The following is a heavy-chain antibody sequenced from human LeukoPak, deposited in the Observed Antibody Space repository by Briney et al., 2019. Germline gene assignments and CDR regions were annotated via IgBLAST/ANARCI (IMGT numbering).Heavy chain of an antibody. CDR1: AGSFSNYY. J-gene: IGHJ3*01. Sequence: SETLSFTCVVYAGSFSNYYWSWIRQIPGKGLEWIGEVYHSGSTDYNPSLKSRITISIDTSKSHFSLKLSSVTVADTAVYYCARGGAVNGFDVWGQGTRVTVSS. D-gene: IGHD6-19*01. CDR2: VYHSGST. CDR3: ARGGAVNGFDV. V-gene: IGHV4-34*01.